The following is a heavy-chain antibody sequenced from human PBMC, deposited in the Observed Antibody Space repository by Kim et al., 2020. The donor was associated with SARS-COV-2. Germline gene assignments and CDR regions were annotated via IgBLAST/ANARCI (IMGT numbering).Heavy chain of an antibody. CDR1: GFTFSNAW. V-gene: IGHV3-15*01. CDR2: IKSKTDGGTT. Sequence: GGSLRLSCAASGFTFSNAWMSWVRQAPGKGLEWVGRIKSKTDGGTTDYAAPVKGRFTISRDDSKNTLYLQMNSLKTEDTAVYYCTTVPCSSTSCYTDYYYYYGMDVWGQGTTVTVSS. D-gene: IGHD2-2*02. J-gene: IGHJ6*02. CDR3: TTVPCSSTSCYTDYYYYYGMDV.